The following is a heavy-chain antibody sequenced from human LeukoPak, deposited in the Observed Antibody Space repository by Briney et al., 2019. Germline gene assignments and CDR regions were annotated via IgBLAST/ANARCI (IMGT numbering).Heavy chain of an antibody. Sequence: SETLSLTCAVCGGSFSGYYWSWVRQPPGKGLEWIGEINHSGSTNYNPSLKSRVTISVDTSKNQFSLKLSSVTAADTAVYYCARLEYNYYYYGMDVWGQGTTVTVSS. D-gene: IGHD1-1*01. CDR1: GGSFSGYY. V-gene: IGHV4-34*01. CDR2: INHSGST. J-gene: IGHJ6*02. CDR3: ARLEYNYYYYGMDV.